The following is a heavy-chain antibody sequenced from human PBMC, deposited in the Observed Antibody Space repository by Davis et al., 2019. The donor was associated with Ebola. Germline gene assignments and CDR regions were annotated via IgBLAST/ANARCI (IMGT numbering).Heavy chain of an antibody. Sequence: ASVKVSCKASGGTFSSYAISWVRQAPGQGLEWMGWINPNSGGTNYAQKFQGWVTMTRATSISTAYMELSRLRSDDTAVYYCAREPRGYSYGSFYDYWGQGTLVTVSS. CDR1: GGTFSSYA. D-gene: IGHD5-18*01. CDR2: INPNSGGT. J-gene: IGHJ4*02. CDR3: AREPRGYSYGSFYDY. V-gene: IGHV1-2*04.